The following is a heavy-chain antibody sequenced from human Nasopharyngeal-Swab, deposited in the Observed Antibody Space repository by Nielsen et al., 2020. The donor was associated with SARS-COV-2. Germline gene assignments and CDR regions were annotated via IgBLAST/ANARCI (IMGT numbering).Heavy chain of an antibody. J-gene: IGHJ2*01. V-gene: IGHV1-3*04. CDR2: INTEYGNT. CDR1: GYTFSYYT. Sequence: ASVKVSCKASGYTFSYYTIHWVRQAPGQSLEWMGWINTEYGNTRYSQKFQGRVTISRDTSARTADMELSSLTSEDTAVYYCAREKAAAGTGYWYFDLGGRGTLVTVSS. CDR3: AREKAAAGTGYWYFDL. D-gene: IGHD6-13*01.